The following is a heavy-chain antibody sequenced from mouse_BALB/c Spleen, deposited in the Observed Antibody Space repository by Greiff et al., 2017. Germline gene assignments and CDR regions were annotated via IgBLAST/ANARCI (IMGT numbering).Heavy chain of an antibody. J-gene: IGHJ3*01. D-gene: IGHD2-4*01. CDR1: GFSLTSYG. V-gene: IGHV2-9*02. Sequence: VKLQESGPGLVAPSQSLSITCTVSGFSLTSYGVHWVRQPPGKGLEWLGVIWAGGSTNYNSALMSRLSISKDNSKSQVFLKMNSLQTDDTAMYYCARWDYDGGFAYWGQGTLVTVSA. CDR2: IWAGGST. CDR3: ARWDYDGGFAY.